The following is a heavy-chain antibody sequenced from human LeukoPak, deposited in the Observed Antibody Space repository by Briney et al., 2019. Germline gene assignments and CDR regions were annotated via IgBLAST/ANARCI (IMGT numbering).Heavy chain of an antibody. CDR1: GFTFSSYA. Sequence: GGSLRLSCAASGFTFSSYAMSWVRQAPGRGLEWVSGISGSGDNTYYADSVKGRFTISRDNSKNTLYVQVNSLGTEDTAAYYCAKGSYYDSSGSFYFDYWSQGTLVTVSS. J-gene: IGHJ4*02. D-gene: IGHD3-22*01. CDR3: AKGSYYDSSGSFYFDY. CDR2: ISGSGDNT. V-gene: IGHV3-23*01.